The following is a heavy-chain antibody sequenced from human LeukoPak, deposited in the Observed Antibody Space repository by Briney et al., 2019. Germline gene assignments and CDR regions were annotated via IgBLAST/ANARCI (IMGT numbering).Heavy chain of an antibody. CDR2: IIPSGGGT. Sequence: ASVKVSCKASGYTFSTYYMHWVRQAPGQGLEWMGIIIPSGGGTNYAQSFQGRVTMTRDTSSSTVYMELSSLRSEDTAVYYCAREYSSGWYIYGMDVWGQGTTVTVSS. CDR3: AREYSSGWYIYGMDV. CDR1: GYTFSTYY. D-gene: IGHD6-19*01. V-gene: IGHV1-46*01. J-gene: IGHJ6*02.